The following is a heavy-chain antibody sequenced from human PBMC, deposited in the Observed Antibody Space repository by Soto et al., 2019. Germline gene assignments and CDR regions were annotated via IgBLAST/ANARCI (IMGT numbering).Heavy chain of an antibody. D-gene: IGHD3-10*01. V-gene: IGHV3-30-3*01. J-gene: IGHJ4*02. CDR3: ARDYYGSGSYYNLDY. CDR1: GFTFSSYA. CDR2: ISYDGSNK. Sequence: AGGSLRLSCAASGFTFSSYAMHWVRQAPGKGLEWVAVISYDGSNKYYADSVKGRFTISRDNSKNTLYLQMNSLRAEDTAVYYCARDYYGSGSYYNLDYWGQGTLVTVSS.